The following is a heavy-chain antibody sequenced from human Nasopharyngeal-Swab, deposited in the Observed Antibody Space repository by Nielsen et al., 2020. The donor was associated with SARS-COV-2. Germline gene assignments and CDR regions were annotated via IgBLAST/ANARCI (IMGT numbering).Heavy chain of an antibody. V-gene: IGHV3-21*01. CDR3: AKEQGTGWQHHFDY. J-gene: IGHJ4*02. CDR1: GFSFRTYS. D-gene: IGHD6-19*01. CDR2: ISSSSSYI. Sequence: GESLKISCAASGFSFRTYSMNWVRQAPGKGLEWVSSISSSSSYIYYGDSMKGRFTISRDNAKNSLYLQMNSLRAEDTAVYYCAKEQGTGWQHHFDYWGQGTLVTVSS.